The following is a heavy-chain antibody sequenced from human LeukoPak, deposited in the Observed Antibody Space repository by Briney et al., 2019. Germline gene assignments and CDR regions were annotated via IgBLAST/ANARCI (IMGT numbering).Heavy chain of an antibody. CDR1: GYTFTGYY. D-gene: IGHD3-22*01. Sequence: ASVRVSCKASGYTFTGYYMHWVRQAPGQGLEWMGWINANSGGTNYVQKLQGRVTMTRDTSISTAYMELSRLRSDDTAVYYCARLPDSSGYYYRRHVVYWGQGTLVTVSS. J-gene: IGHJ4*02. CDR2: INANSGGT. CDR3: ARLPDSSGYYYRRHVVY. V-gene: IGHV1-2*02.